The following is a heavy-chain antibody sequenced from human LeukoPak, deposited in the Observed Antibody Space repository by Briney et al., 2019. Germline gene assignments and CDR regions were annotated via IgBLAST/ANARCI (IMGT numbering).Heavy chain of an antibody. CDR3: ARAVGPTTYWGFDY. CDR2: INRSGST. J-gene: IGHJ4*02. V-gene: IGHV4-34*01. D-gene: IGHD1-26*01. Sequence: SETLSLTCAVYGGSFSGYYWSWIRQPPGKGLEWIGEINRSGSTNYNPSLKSRVTISVDTSKNQFSLKLSSVTAADTAVYYCARAVGPTTYWGFDYWGRGTLVTVSS. CDR1: GGSFSGYY.